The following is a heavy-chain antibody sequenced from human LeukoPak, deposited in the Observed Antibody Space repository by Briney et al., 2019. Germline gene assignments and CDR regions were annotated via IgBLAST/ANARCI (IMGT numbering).Heavy chain of an antibody. J-gene: IGHJ6*03. CDR3: ARDRKGVLLWDGNYYMDV. CDR2: ISAYNGNT. V-gene: IGHV1-18*01. D-gene: IGHD3-10*01. Sequence: ASVKVSCKASGYTFTSYGISWVRQAPGQGLEWMGWISAYNGNTNYAQKLQGRVTMTTDTSTSTAYMELRSLRSDDTAVYYCARDRKGVLLWDGNYYMDVWGKGTTVTASS. CDR1: GYTFTSYG.